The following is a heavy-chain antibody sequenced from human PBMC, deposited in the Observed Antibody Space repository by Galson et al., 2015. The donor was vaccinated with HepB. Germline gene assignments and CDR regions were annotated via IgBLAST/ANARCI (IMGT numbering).Heavy chain of an antibody. CDR1: GYSFTSYW. CDR3: ARGRYCSGGSCYLGEAGWFDP. Sequence: QSGAEVKKPGESLRISCKGSGYSFTSYWISWVRQMPGKGLEWMGRIDPSDSYTNYSPSFQGHVTISADKSISTAYLQWSSLKASDTAMYYCARGRYCSGGSCYLGEAGWFDPWGQGTLVTVSS. V-gene: IGHV5-10-1*01. J-gene: IGHJ5*02. D-gene: IGHD2-15*01. CDR2: IDPSDSYT.